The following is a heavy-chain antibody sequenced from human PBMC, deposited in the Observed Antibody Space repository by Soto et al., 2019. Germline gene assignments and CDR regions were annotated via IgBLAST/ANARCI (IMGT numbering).Heavy chain of an antibody. CDR1: GGSFSDYY. CDR3: ARQRWLDSYWNFDR. Sequence: QVQLQQWGAGLLKPSETLSLTCAVYGGSFSDYYWSWIRQPPGKGLEWIGEINHTGNTNYNPSLKSRVTISLDTSKNQFSLKLSSVTAADTAVYYCARQRWLDSYWNFDRWGRGTLVTVSS. V-gene: IGHV4-34*01. CDR2: INHTGNT. J-gene: IGHJ2*01. D-gene: IGHD6-19*01.